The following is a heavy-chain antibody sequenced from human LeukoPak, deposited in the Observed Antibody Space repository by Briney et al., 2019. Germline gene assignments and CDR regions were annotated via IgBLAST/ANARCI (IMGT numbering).Heavy chain of an antibody. CDR1: GYTFTSNY. Sequence: ASVKVSCKASGYTFTSNYMHWVRQAPGQGLEWMGIIHPSGGNTNYAQKFQGRVAMTRDTSASTVYMELSSLRSEDTAIYYCARDCSSTRCQGPVFDNWGQGTLVTVSS. V-gene: IGHV1-46*01. D-gene: IGHD2-2*01. CDR3: ARDCSSTRCQGPVFDN. CDR2: IHPSGGNT. J-gene: IGHJ4*02.